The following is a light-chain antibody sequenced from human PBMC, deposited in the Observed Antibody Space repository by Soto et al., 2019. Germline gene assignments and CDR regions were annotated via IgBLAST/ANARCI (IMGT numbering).Light chain of an antibody. J-gene: IGKJ4*01. CDR1: QSVSSY. CDR3: QQRSDWPST. V-gene: IGKV3-11*01. Sequence: EIVLTQSPATLSLSPGERAILSCRASQSVSSYLAWYQQKPGQAPRLLIYDASNRATGIPARFSGSGSGTDFTLTISSLEPDDFAVYYCQQRSDWPSTFGGGTKVQIK. CDR2: DAS.